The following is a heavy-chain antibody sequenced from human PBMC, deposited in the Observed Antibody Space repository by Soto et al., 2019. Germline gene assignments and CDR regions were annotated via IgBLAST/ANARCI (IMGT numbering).Heavy chain of an antibody. J-gene: IGHJ6*02. CDR1: GFSLSTSGVG. CDR3: AHVLVVVANYGMDV. Sequence: QITLKESGPTLVKHTKTLTLTCTFSGFSLSTSGVGVGWIRQPPGKALEWLALIYWDDDKRYSPSLTSRLTITKDTSKNQVVLTMTNMDPVDTATYYCAHVLVVVANYGMDVWGQGTTVTVSS. V-gene: IGHV2-5*02. D-gene: IGHD2-15*01. CDR2: IYWDDDK.